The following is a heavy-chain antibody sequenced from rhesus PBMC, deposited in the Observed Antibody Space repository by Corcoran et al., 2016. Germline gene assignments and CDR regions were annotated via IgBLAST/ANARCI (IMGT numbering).Heavy chain of an antibody. CDR3: ARADDSNGHSRFDV. CDR1: GGSIRSVYSS. CDR2: ITYSGST. V-gene: IGHV4-122*02. Sequence: QVQLQESGPGLVKPSETLSLPCAVSGGSIRSVYSSWPWLRPPPWKGLEWIGKITYSGSTSYNPSLKSRVTISRDTSKNQFSLKLSSVTAADTAVYYCARADDSNGHSRFDVWGAGVLVTVSS. D-gene: IGHD1-14*01. J-gene: IGHJ5-1*01.